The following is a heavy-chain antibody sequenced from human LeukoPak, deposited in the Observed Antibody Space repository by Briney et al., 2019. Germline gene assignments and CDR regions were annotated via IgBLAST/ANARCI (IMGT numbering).Heavy chain of an antibody. CDR3: ARDPGDVVTAINDAFDI. J-gene: IGHJ3*02. D-gene: IGHD2-21*02. CDR2: IYTSGST. V-gene: IGHV4-61*02. Sequence: SEALSLTCTVSGGSISSGSYYWSWIRQPAGKGLEWIGRIYTSGSTNYNPSLKSRVTISVDTSKNQFSLKLSSVTAADTAVYYCARDPGDVVTAINDAFDIWGQGTMVTVSS. CDR1: GGSISSGSYY.